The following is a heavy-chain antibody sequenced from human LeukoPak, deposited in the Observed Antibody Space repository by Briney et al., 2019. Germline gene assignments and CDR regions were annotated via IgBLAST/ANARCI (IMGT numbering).Heavy chain of an antibody. D-gene: IGHD4-23*01. CDR3: ARVYGGRYFDY. CDR2: IYYSEST. J-gene: IGHJ4*02. V-gene: IGHV4-59*01. Sequence: PSETLSLTCTVSGGSISSYYWSWIRQPPGEGLEWIGYIYYSESTNYNPSLKSRVTIPVDTSKNQFSLKLSSVTAADTAVYYCARVYGGRYFDYWGQGTLVTVSS. CDR1: GGSISSYY.